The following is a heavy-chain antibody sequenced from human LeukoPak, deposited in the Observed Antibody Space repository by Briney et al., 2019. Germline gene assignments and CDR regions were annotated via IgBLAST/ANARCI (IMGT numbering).Heavy chain of an antibody. Sequence: SETLSLTCTVSGGSISSYYWSWIRQPPGKGLEWIGYIYYSGSTNYNPSLQSRVTISVDTSKNQFSLKLSSVTAADTAVYYCARSRWFGMATTPNWYFDLWGRGTLVTVSS. V-gene: IGHV4-59*01. D-gene: IGHD5-24*01. CDR3: ARSRWFGMATTPNWYFDL. CDR1: GGSISSYY. CDR2: IYYSGST. J-gene: IGHJ2*01.